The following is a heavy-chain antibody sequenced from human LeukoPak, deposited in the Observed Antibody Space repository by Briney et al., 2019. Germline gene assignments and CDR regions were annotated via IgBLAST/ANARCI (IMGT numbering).Heavy chain of an antibody. J-gene: IGHJ4*02. V-gene: IGHV3-15*01. D-gene: IGHD3-3*01. CDR3: TTDGWTYYDSSNPHRDH. CDR2: IKSKTDGGTT. Sequence: GGSLRLSCAASGFTFSDAWMSWVRQAPGKGLEWIGRIKSKTDGGTTDYATPVKGRFTISRDDSKNMLYLQMNSLRTEDTATYYCTTDGWTYYDSSNPHRDHWGQGSLVTVSS. CDR1: GFTFSDAW.